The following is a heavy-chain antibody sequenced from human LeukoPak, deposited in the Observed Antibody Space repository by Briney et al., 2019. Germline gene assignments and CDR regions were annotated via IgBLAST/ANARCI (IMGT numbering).Heavy chain of an antibody. V-gene: IGHV4-38-2*01. CDR1: GYSISSGYY. Sequence: KSLETLSLTCAVSGYSISSGYYWGWIRPPPGKGLEWIGSIYHSGSTYYNPSLKSRVTISVDTSKNQFSLKLSSVTAADTAVYYCAKHTIFGVAPYYFDNWGQGTLVTVSS. CDR3: AKHTIFGVAPYYFDN. CDR2: IYHSGST. J-gene: IGHJ4*02. D-gene: IGHD3-3*01.